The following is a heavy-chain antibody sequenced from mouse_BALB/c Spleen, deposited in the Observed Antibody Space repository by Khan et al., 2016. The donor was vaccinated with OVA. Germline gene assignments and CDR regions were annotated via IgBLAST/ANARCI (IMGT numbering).Heavy chain of an antibody. J-gene: IGHJ4*01. CDR1: GYTFTNYG. CDR3: ARTPYFSYTRDY. V-gene: IGHV9-3-1*01. D-gene: IGHD2-10*01. Sequence: IQLVQSGPELKKPGETVKISCKASGYTFTNYGMNWVKQSPGKALKWMGWINTYTGEPTYADDFKGRFAFSLETSARTAYLQINNLKNEDTATYFCARTPYFSYTRDYWGQGTSVTVSS. CDR2: INTYTGEP.